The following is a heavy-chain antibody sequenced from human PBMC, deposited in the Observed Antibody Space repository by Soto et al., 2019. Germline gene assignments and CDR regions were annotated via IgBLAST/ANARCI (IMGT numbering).Heavy chain of an antibody. J-gene: IGHJ3*02. CDR3: ERDQGDLYDRSGYYRGHDFDI. CDR2: ISYDGSNK. CDR1: GFTFSSYA. Sequence: QVQLVESGGGVVQPGRSLRLSCAASGFTFSSYAMHWVRQAPGKGLEWVAVISYDGSNKYYADSVKGRFTISRDNSKNTLYLQMNSLRAEDTAVYYCERDQGDLYDRSGYYRGHDFDIWGQGTMVNVSS. V-gene: IGHV3-30-3*01. D-gene: IGHD3-22*01.